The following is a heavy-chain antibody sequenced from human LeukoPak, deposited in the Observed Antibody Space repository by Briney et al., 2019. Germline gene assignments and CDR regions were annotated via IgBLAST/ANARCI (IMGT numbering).Heavy chain of an antibody. CDR1: GFTFINYA. CDR2: INGGGRTT. Sequence: PGGSLRLSCAASGFTFINYAMSWVRQAPGKGLEWVSAINGGGRTTYYVDSVKGRFTISRDNSKNTLYLQMNSLRAEDTAVYYCAKGNIVVPAAALIDYWGQGTLVTVSS. V-gene: IGHV3-23*01. D-gene: IGHD2-2*01. J-gene: IGHJ4*02. CDR3: AKGNIVVPAAALIDY.